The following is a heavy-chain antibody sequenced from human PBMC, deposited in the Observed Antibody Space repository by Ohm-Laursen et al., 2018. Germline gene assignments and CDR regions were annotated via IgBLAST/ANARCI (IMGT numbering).Heavy chain of an antibody. D-gene: IGHD4-17*01. CDR2: IDGSGGAT. Sequence: SLRLSCAAAGFTFSTYAMSWVRQSPGKRLEWVSVIDGSGGATYYADSVKGRFTISRDNSKNTLYLQMNSLRAEDTAVYYCVKEIYGKREFDYWGQGTLVTVSS. J-gene: IGHJ4*02. CDR1: GFTFSTYA. CDR3: VKEIYGKREFDY. V-gene: IGHV3-23*01.